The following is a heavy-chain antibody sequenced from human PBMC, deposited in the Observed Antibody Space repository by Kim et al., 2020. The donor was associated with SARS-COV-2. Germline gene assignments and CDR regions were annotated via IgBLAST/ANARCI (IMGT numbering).Heavy chain of an antibody. J-gene: IGHJ3*02. Sequence: ASVKVSCKASGYTFTSYYMHWVRQAPGQGLEWMGRINTNGGSTSYAQKFPGRVTMSRDTSTSTAYMELSSLRSEDTAVYYCARSNRLGAFDIWGQGTMVTVSS. CDR2: INTNGGST. CDR1: GYTFTSYY. V-gene: IGHV1-46*01. CDR3: ARSNRLGAFDI. D-gene: IGHD1-26*01.